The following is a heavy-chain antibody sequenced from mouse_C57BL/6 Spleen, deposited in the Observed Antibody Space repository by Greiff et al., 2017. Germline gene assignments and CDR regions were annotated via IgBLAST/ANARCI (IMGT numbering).Heavy chain of an antibody. Sequence: VQLQEPGAELAKPGASVKLSCKASGYTFTSYWMNWVKQRPGQGLEWIGYINPSSGYTKYKQKCKDKATLTADKSSSTAYMQLSSLTYVDSAVCYCANSIPYYCDDWGQGTSLTVSS. J-gene: IGHJ2*02. CDR2: INPSSGYT. CDR3: ANSIPYYCDD. V-gene: IGHV1-7*01. CDR1: GYTFTSYW. D-gene: IGHD2-10*02.